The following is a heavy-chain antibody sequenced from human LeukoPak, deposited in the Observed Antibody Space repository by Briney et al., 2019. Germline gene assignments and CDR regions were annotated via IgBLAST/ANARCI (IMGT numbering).Heavy chain of an antibody. Sequence: SETLSLTCTVSGGSISSYYWSWIRQPAGKGLEWIGRIYTSGSTNYNPSLKSRVTISVDTSKNQFSLKLSSVTAADTAVYYCARGLGYCSGGSCYPSQYNWFDPWGQGTLVTVSS. CDR2: IYTSGST. CDR1: GGSISSYY. D-gene: IGHD2-15*01. V-gene: IGHV4-4*07. CDR3: ARGLGYCSGGSCYPSQYNWFDP. J-gene: IGHJ5*02.